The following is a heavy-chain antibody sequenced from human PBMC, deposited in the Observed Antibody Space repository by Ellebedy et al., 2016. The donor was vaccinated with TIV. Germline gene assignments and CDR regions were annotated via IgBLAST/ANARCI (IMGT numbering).Heavy chain of an antibody. CDR3: ARGRQYSHSSGYYLDY. Sequence: SDTLSLTXAVYGGSFSGYYWSWIRQPPGKGLEWIGEINQSGSTNHNPSLKSRVTISADTSKNQFSLKLSSLTAADTAVYYCARGRQYSHSSGYYLDYWGQGPLVTVSS. J-gene: IGHJ4*02. CDR2: INQSGST. D-gene: IGHD3-22*01. CDR1: GGSFSGYY. V-gene: IGHV4-34*01.